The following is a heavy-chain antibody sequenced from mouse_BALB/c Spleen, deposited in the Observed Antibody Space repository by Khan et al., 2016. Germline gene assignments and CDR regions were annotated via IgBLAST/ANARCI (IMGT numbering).Heavy chain of an antibody. Sequence: QIQLVQSGPELKKPGETVKISCKASGFNFTDYSLHWVKQDPGKGLKWMGWIKTETGEPTYADDFKGRFAFSLEPSASTAYLQINNLKSEDTATYFCASRVRWYFDVWGAGTTVTVSS. CDR1: GFNFTDYS. J-gene: IGHJ1*01. V-gene: IGHV9-2-1*01. D-gene: IGHD2-14*01. CDR3: ASRVRWYFDV. CDR2: IKTETGEP.